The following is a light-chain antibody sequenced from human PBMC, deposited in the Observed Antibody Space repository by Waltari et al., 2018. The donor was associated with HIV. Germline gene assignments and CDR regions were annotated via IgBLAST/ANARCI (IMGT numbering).Light chain of an antibody. CDR2: DGS. CDR1: PSLSRY. J-gene: IGKJ4*01. V-gene: IGKV3-11*01. CDR3: QQRRDWPLT. Sequence: IMLPQSPVTLSLSPGERATLFCRPNPSLSRYFAWYQQQPGQAPRLLIYDGSNRATGVPARFSGSEAETDFTLTISSLEPEDFAVYYCQQRRDWPLTFGGGTKVDIK.